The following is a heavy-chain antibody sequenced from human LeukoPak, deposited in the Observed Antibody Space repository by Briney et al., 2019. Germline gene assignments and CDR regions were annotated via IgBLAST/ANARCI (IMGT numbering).Heavy chain of an antibody. CDR2: INHSGST. J-gene: IGHJ5*02. D-gene: IGHD3-3*01. CDR3: ARGRGRRAPHTIDQHQPFDP. CDR1: GGSFSGYY. V-gene: IGHV4-34*01. Sequence: SETLSLTCAVYGGSFSGYYWSWIRQPPGKGLEWIGEINHSGSTNYNPSLKSRVTISVDTSKNQFSLKLSSVTAADTAVYYCARGRGRRAPHTIDQHQPFDPWGQGTLVTVSS.